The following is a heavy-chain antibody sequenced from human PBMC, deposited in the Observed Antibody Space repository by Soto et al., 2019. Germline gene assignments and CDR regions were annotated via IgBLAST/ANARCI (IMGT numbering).Heavy chain of an antibody. Sequence: QVQLVQSGAEVKKPGASVKVSCKASGDTFTSYAMHWVRQAPGQRLEWMGWINAGNGNTKYSQKFQGRVTITRDTSASTAYMELSSLRSEDTAVYYCASSPEIVYSYGLAVDYWGQGTLVTVSS. CDR1: GDTFTSYA. CDR3: ASSPEIVYSYGLAVDY. J-gene: IGHJ4*02. V-gene: IGHV1-3*01. D-gene: IGHD5-18*01. CDR2: INAGNGNT.